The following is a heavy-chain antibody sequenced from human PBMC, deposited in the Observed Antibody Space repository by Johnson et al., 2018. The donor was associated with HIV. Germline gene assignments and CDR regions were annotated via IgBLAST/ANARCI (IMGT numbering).Heavy chain of an antibody. CDR1: GFSFSDYY. CDR3: ARDQAVGATSDAFDI. J-gene: IGHJ3*02. CDR2: ISSSGSTI. D-gene: IGHD1-26*01. Sequence: QVQLVESGGGLVKPGGSLRLSCAASGFSFSDYYMSWIRQAPGKGLEWVSYISSSGSTIYYADFVKGRFTISRDNAKKSLYLKMNSLRAEDTAVYYCARDQAVGATSDAFDIWGQGTMVTVSS. V-gene: IGHV3-11*04.